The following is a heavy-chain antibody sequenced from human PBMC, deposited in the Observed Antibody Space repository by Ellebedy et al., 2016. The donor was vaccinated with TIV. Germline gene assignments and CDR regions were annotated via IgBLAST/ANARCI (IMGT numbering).Heavy chain of an antibody. CDR2: ISSGSVSI. J-gene: IGHJ4*02. Sequence: PGGSLRLSCAASGFTFNSYSMNWVRQAPGKGLEWVSYISSGSVSIYYADSVKGRFTISRDNSKNTLYLQMNSLRTEDTAVYYCAREVQQISTKFDYWGQGTLVTVSS. CDR3: AREVQQISTKFDY. V-gene: IGHV3-48*01. D-gene: IGHD5-24*01. CDR1: GFTFNSYS.